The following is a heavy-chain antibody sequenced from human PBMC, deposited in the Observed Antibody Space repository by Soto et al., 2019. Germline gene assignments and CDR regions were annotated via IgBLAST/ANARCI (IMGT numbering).Heavy chain of an antibody. D-gene: IGHD1-1*01. CDR1: GYTCTSYV. CDR3: ARDKVVGATGN. Sequence: QVQLVQSGAEVKKPGASVKVSCKASGYTCTSYVSWVRQATGQGLEWMGWMNPNSGNTVYAQKFQGRVTMTRNTSIIAAYMELSSLRSEDTAVYYCARDKVVGATGNWGQGTLVTVSS. J-gene: IGHJ4*02. CDR2: MNPNSGNT. V-gene: IGHV1-8*01.